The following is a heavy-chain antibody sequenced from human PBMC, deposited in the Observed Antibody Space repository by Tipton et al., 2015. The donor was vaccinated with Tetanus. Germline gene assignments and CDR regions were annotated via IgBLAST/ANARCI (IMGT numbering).Heavy chain of an antibody. CDR3: ARQADNWFDP. CDR1: GGPIISGTPY. J-gene: IGHJ5*02. V-gene: IGHV4-39*01. Sequence: LRLSCTVSGGPIISGTPYWGWIRQFPGKGLEWIGNIYYSGTTYYNSPLKSRVTISLDTSKNQLSLKMTSVTAADTAVYYCARQADNWFDPWGQGTLVVVS. CDR2: IYYSGTT.